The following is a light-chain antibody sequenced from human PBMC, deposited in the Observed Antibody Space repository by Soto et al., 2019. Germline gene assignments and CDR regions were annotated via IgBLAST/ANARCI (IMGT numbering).Light chain of an antibody. Sequence: DIVLTQSPGTLSLSPGERATLSCRASQSVSDTYLAWYQQKPGQPPRLLLYGASNRATGLPDRFSGSGCGTDFTLTVSTLEPEDFAVYYCQFGTLVLTFGQGPKVEIK. CDR3: QFGTLVLT. J-gene: IGKJ1*01. V-gene: IGKV3-20*01. CDR2: GAS. CDR1: QSVSDTY.